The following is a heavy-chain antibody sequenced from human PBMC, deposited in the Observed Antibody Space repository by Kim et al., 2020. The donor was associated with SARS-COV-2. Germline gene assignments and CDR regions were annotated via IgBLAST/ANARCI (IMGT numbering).Heavy chain of an antibody. D-gene: IGHD6-13*01. CDR2: MNPNSGNT. V-gene: IGHV1-8*01. J-gene: IGHJ6*02. Sequence: ASVKVSCKASGYTFTSYDINWVRQATGQGLEWMGWMNPNSGNTGYAQKFQGRVTMTRNTSISTAYMELSSLRSEDTAVYYCARRQQLGTYYYYGMDVWGQGTTVTVSS. CDR1: GYTFTSYD. CDR3: ARRQQLGTYYYYGMDV.